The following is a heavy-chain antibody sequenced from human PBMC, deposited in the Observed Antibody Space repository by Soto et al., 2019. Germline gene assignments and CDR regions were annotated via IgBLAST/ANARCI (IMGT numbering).Heavy chain of an antibody. CDR2: ITPSFGTA. Sequence: QVHLVQSGAEVKNPGSSVKVSCKASGGTFSSYAISWVRQAPGQGLEWMGGITPSFGTANYAQKFQGRVTITADESTSSAYLELSSLRSEAPAVYSCARDLSYGKTSFRIGFDPCGQGTMVTVSS. V-gene: IGHV1-69*01. D-gene: IGHD1-1*01. CDR3: ARDLSYGKTSFRIGFDP. CDR1: GGTFSSYA. J-gene: IGHJ5*02.